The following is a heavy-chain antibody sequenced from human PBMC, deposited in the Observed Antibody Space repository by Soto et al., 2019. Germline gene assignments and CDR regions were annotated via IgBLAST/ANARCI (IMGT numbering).Heavy chain of an antibody. J-gene: IGHJ4*02. D-gene: IGHD5-12*01. CDR1: GGSISSYY. CDR3: ARIIALEMATILDY. Sequence: SEPLSLTCTVSGGSISSYYWSWIRQPPGKGLEWIGYIYYSGSTNYKPSLKSRVTISVDTSKNQFSLKLSSVTAADTAVYYCARIIALEMATILDYWGQGTLVTVSS. V-gene: IGHV4-59*01. CDR2: IYYSGST.